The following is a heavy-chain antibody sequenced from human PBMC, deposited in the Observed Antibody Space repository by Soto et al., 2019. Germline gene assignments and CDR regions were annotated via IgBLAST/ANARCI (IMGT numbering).Heavy chain of an antibody. CDR3: ARGHYYYGMDV. CDR1: NGSVSSGTYS. CDR2: IYYNGTT. Sequence: SETLSLTCTVSNGSVSSGTYSWSWVRQPPGKGLEWIGYIYYNGTTYYTPSLKSRLTMSMDRANDHFSLNLTSVTAADTAVYFCARGHYYYGMDVWGQGITVTVSS. J-gene: IGHJ6*02. V-gene: IGHV4-30-2*01.